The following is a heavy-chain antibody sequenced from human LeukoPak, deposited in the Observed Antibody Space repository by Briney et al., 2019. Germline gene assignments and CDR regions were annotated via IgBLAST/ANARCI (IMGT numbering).Heavy chain of an antibody. V-gene: IGHV3-48*04. J-gene: IGHJ6*03. CDR3: ARPLESYYYMDV. Sequence: GGSLRLSCAASGFTFSRYSMNWVRQAPGKGLEWVSYISSKNVIYYADSVKGRFTISRDNAENSLYLQMNSLRAEDTAVYYCARPLESYYYMDVWGKGTTVTVSS. CDR1: GFTFSRYS. CDR2: ISSKNVI. D-gene: IGHD3-3*01.